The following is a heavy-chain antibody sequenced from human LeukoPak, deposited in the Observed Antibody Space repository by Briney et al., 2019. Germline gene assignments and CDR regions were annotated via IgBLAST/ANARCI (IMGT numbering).Heavy chain of an antibody. CDR3: AKGPNDSSGYYYYMDV. CDR1: GFTFYNYA. V-gene: IGHV3-23*01. D-gene: IGHD3-22*01. J-gene: IGHJ6*03. Sequence: GGTLRLSCAASGFTFYNYAMSWVRQAPGKGLEWVSAISGSGGSTYYADSVKGRFTISRDSSKNTLYLQMNSLRAEDTAVYYCAKGPNDSSGYYYYMDVWGKGTTVTVSS. CDR2: ISGSGGST.